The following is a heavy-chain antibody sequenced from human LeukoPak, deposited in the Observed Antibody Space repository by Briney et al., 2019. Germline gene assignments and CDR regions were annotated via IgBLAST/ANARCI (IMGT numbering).Heavy chain of an antibody. CDR1: GFTFGSHA. CDR3: GKTTVGYSSGQKPAWPVDF. Sequence: GGSLKLSCEASGFTFGSHAMYWVRQAPGKGLEWVAGIFGSGGSPHYADSVKGRFTISRDNPRNTVYLQINSLRDDDTAVYYCGKTTVGYSSGQKPAWPVDFWGQGTLVTVSS. V-gene: IGHV3-23*01. D-gene: IGHD5-18*01. CDR2: IFGSGGSP. J-gene: IGHJ4*02.